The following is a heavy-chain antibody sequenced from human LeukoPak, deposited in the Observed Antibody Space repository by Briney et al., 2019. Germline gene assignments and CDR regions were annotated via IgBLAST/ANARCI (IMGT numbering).Heavy chain of an antibody. CDR1: GYTFTGYY. J-gene: IGHJ4*02. D-gene: IGHD3-10*01. CDR2: INPNSGGT. CDR3: ASPLSRAPVRDRFDY. Sequence: GASVTVSCKASGYTFTGYYMHWVRQAPGQGLEWMGWINPNSGGTNYAQKFQGRVTMTRDTSISTAYMELSRLRSDDTAVYYCASPLSRAPVRDRFDYWGQGTLVTVSS. V-gene: IGHV1-2*02.